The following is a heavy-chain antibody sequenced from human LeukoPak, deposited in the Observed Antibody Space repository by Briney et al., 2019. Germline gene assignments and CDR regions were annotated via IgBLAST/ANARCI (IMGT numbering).Heavy chain of an antibody. V-gene: IGHV3-49*04. CDR2: IRSKADGGKT. Sequence: GGSLRLSCTASGLTFPDYTMSWVRQAPGRGLDWVAFIRSKADGGKTEYAASVKGRFTISRDDSKSIVYLQMNSLKTEDTAVYYCTRPHDHWGQGTLVTVSS. J-gene: IGHJ4*02. CDR1: GLTFPDYT. CDR3: TRPHDH.